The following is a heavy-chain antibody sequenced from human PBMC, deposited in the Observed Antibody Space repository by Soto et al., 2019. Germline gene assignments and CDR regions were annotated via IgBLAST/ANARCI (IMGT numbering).Heavy chain of an antibody. V-gene: IGHV3-30*04. D-gene: IGHD1-26*01. CDR2: ISYDGSKE. CDR1: GFIFSDYS. J-gene: IGHJ4*02. Sequence: GVSMRLSCAAAGFIFSDYSMHWVRKATGKGLEWVAVISYDGSKEYYGDSMKGRFTISRDNSKNTLYLQMNSLRADDTALYYCARDGLRYSGSPYYFDYWGQGTPVTVSS. CDR3: ARDGLRYSGSPYYFDY.